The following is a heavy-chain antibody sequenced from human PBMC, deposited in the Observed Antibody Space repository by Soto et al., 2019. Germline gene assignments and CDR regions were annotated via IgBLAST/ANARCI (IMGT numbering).Heavy chain of an antibody. CDR1: YW. V-gene: IGHV5-51*01. D-gene: IGHD2-2*01. CDR2: IYPGDSDT. CDR3: ARRKYQLLFGMDV. Sequence: YWSWIRQHPGKGLEWIGYIYPGDSDTRYSPSSQGQVTISADKSISTAYLQWSSLKASDTAMYYCARRKYQLLFGMDVWGHGTRVTGSS. J-gene: IGHJ6*02.